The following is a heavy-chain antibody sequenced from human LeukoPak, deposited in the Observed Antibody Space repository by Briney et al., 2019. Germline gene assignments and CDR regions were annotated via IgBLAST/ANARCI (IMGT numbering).Heavy chain of an antibody. CDR2: ISGSGGST. J-gene: IGHJ4*02. Sequence: GGSLSLSCAASGFTFSSYAMSWLRQAPGKGLEGVSAISGSGGSTYYADSVKGRFTISRDNSKNTLYLQMNSLRAEDTAVYYCAKKNLGSGWYFYDYWGQGTLVTVSS. D-gene: IGHD6-19*01. CDR1: GFTFSSYA. CDR3: AKKNLGSGWYFYDY. V-gene: IGHV3-23*01.